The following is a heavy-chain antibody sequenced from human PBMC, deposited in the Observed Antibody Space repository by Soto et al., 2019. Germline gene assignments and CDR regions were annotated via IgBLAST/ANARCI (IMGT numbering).Heavy chain of an antibody. J-gene: IGHJ4*02. CDR1: GFTFSSYA. Sequence: GGSLRLSCAASGFTFSSYAMCWVRQAPGKGLEWVSAVSGTDGRTFYADSVKGRFTISSDNSKNALYMEMNSLRAEDTAVYYCAKSNTDFWSGFWGAFHYLGQGTMVTVSS. D-gene: IGHD3-3*01. V-gene: IGHV3-23*01. CDR2: VSGTDGRT. CDR3: AKSNTDFWSGFWGAFHY.